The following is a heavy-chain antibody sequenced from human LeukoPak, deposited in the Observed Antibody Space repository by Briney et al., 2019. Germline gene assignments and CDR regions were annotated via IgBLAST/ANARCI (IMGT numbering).Heavy chain of an antibody. CDR3: ARPRASGTTNDAFDI. V-gene: IGHV3-7*05. J-gene: IGHJ3*02. CDR2: IKQDGSQK. D-gene: IGHD1/OR15-1a*01. CDR1: GITFGSYW. Sequence: GGSLRLSCAASGITFGSYWMSWVRQAPGKGLEWVATIKQDGSQKEYVDSVKGRFTISRDNAKNSLYLQMNNLRAEDTAVYYCARPRASGTTNDAFDIWGQGTMVTVSS.